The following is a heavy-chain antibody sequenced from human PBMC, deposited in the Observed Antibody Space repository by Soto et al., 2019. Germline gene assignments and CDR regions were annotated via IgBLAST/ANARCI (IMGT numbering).Heavy chain of an antibody. CDR3: TTERDY. Sequence: EVQLVESGGGLGQIGGSLKLSCATSGLNFSGSAMHWARQASGKGLEWVGRIRSRPHNYATTYAASVEGRFTISRDDSKNTVYLQMNGLKTGDTAMYYCTTERDYWGRGTLVTVSS. V-gene: IGHV3-73*02. CDR1: GLNFSGSA. J-gene: IGHJ4*01. CDR2: IRSRPHNYAT.